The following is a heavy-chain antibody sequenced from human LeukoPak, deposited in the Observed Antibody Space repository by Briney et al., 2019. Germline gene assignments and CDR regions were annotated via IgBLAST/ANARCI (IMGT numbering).Heavy chain of an antibody. CDR3: ARGESGYSYGALFDY. D-gene: IGHD5-18*01. J-gene: IGHJ4*02. CDR1: GGSLCSYY. V-gene: IGHV4-59*01. CDR2: IYYSGST. Sequence: SETLSLTCTVSGGSLCSYYWSWLPPPPGKGLGGIGYIYYSGSTNYNPSLKSRVTISVDTSKNQFSLKLSSVTAADTAVYYCARGESGYSYGALFDYWGQGTLVTVSS.